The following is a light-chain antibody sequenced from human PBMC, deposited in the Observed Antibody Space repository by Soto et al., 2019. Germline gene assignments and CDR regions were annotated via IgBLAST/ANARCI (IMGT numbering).Light chain of an antibody. CDR3: RQSSSTPLT. V-gene: IGKV1-39*01. J-gene: IGKJ2*01. CDR2: AAS. Sequence: DIQMTQSPSSLSASVGDRVTITCRARQSISSYLNWYQQKQVKTPKLLIYAASSLQSGVPPRFSASGTVTECTLTIFRLQPQEFATYFCRQSSSTPLTFGKGTKLDI. CDR1: QSISSY.